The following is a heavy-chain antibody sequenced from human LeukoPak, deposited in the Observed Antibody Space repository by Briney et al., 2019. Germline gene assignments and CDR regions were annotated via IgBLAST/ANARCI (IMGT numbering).Heavy chain of an antibody. V-gene: IGHV4-34*01. Sequence: SEILSLTCAVYGGSFSGYYWSWIRQPPGKGLEWIGEINHSGSTNYNPSLKSRVTISIDTSKNQFSLNLNSVTAADTAVYFCARMERDGYNTYYYYYYMDVWGKGTTVTVSS. CDR1: GGSFSGYY. CDR2: INHSGST. J-gene: IGHJ6*03. CDR3: ARMERDGYNTYYYYYYMDV. D-gene: IGHD5-24*01.